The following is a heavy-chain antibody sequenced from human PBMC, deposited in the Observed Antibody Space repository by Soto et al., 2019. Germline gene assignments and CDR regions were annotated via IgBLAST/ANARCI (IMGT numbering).Heavy chain of an antibody. Sequence: QVQLVQSGAEVLKPGSSVKLSCKASGDTFDTFAISWVRQAPGQGLEWMGGIIPIFRTPDYAQKFQGRVTITADESATTVYMELNSLRSEDTAVYYCARPDFGDYWYFDLWGRGTLVTVSS. CDR2: IIPIFRTP. V-gene: IGHV1-69*12. J-gene: IGHJ2*01. CDR3: ARPDFGDYWYFDL. D-gene: IGHD4-17*01. CDR1: GDTFDTFA.